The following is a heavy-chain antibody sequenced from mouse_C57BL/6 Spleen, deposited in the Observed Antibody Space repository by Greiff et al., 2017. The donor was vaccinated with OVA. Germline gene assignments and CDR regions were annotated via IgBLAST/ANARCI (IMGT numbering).Heavy chain of an antibody. Sequence: EVQLVESGGGLVKPGGSLKLSCAASGFTFSDYGMHWVRQAPEKGLEWVAYISSGSSTIYYADTVKGRFTISRDNAKNTLFLQMTSLRSEYTAMYYCARGVVPPSFAYWGQGTLVTVSA. V-gene: IGHV5-17*01. CDR2: ISSGSSTI. J-gene: IGHJ3*01. D-gene: IGHD1-1*02. CDR3: ARGVVPPSFAY. CDR1: GFTFSDYG.